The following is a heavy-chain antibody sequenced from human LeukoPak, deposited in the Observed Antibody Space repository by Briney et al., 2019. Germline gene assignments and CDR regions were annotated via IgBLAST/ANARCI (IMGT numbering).Heavy chain of an antibody. CDR1: GYTFTSYD. V-gene: IGHV1-8*01. Sequence: ASVKVSCKASGYTFTSYDINWVRQATGQGLEWMGWMNPNSGNTGYAQKFQGRVTMTRSTSISTAYMELSSLRSEDTAVYYCARFLSDYCSGGSCYFTYGMDVWGQGTTVTVSS. CDR3: ARFLSDYCSGGSCYFTYGMDV. CDR2: MNPNSGNT. J-gene: IGHJ6*02. D-gene: IGHD2-15*01.